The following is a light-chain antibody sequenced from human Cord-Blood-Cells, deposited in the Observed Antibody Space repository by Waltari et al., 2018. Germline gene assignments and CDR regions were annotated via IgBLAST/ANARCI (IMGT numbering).Light chain of an antibody. Sequence: EIVFTQSPATLSLSPGERATLSCRASQSVSSYLTWYQQKPGQAPRLLIYDASNRATGITARFSGSGSGTDFTLTISSLEPEDFAVYYCQQRSNWPPPMYTFGQGTKLEIK. V-gene: IGKV3-11*01. J-gene: IGKJ2*01. CDR1: QSVSSY. CDR2: DAS. CDR3: QQRSNWPPPMYT.